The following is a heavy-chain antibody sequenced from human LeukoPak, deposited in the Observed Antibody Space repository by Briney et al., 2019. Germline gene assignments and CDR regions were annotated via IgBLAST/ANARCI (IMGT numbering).Heavy chain of an antibody. J-gene: IGHJ3*02. Sequence: ASVKVSCKASGYTFTGYYMHWVRQAPGQGLEWMGWIDPNSGGTNYAQKFQGRVTMTRDTSISTAYMELSRLRSDDTAVYYCAGYASSGRRGAFDIWGQGTMVTVSS. CDR1: GYTFTGYY. V-gene: IGHV1-2*02. CDR3: AGYASSGRRGAFDI. D-gene: IGHD3-22*01. CDR2: IDPNSGGT.